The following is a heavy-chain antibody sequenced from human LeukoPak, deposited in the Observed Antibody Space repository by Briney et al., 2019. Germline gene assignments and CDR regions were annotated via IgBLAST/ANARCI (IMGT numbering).Heavy chain of an antibody. CDR3: AELGITMIGGV. Sequence: GGSLRLSCAASEFTFSNEMNWVRQAPGKGLEWVSYISSSSSTIYYADSVKGRFTISRDNAKNSLYLQMNSLRAEDTAVYYCAELGITMIGGVWGKGTTVTISS. J-gene: IGHJ6*04. V-gene: IGHV3-48*03. CDR1: EFTFSNE. D-gene: IGHD3-10*02. CDR2: ISSSSSTI.